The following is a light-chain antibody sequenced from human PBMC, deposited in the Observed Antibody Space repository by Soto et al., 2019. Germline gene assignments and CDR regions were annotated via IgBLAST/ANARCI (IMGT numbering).Light chain of an antibody. CDR2: DAS. J-gene: IGKJ1*01. V-gene: IGKV1-5*01. Sequence: DIRMTQSPSTLSAFVGDRVTITCRADQSISTWLAWYQQKPGTAPKLLIYDASTLESGVPSRFSGSGSGTEFTLTVSSLQPDDFATYYCQQNNFQSTFGQGTKVEI. CDR1: QSISTW. CDR3: QQNNFQST.